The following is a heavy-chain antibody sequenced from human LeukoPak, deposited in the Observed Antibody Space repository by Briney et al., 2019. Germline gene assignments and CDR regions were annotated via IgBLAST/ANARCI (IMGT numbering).Heavy chain of an antibody. CDR3: ARTIAAANWFDP. Sequence: SETLSLTCAVSGYSISSGYYWGWIRQPPGKGLEWIGSIYHSGSTYYNPSLKSRVTISVDTSKNQFSLNLSSVTAADTAVYYCARTIAAANWFDPWGQGTLVTVSS. D-gene: IGHD6-13*01. CDR1: GYSISSGYY. CDR2: IYHSGST. J-gene: IGHJ5*02. V-gene: IGHV4-38-2*01.